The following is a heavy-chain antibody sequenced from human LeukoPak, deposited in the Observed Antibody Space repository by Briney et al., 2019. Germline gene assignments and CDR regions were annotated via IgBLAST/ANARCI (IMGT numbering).Heavy chain of an antibody. V-gene: IGHV3-15*01. D-gene: IGHD3-3*02. J-gene: IGHJ4*02. CDR3: TDPPSNY. Sequence: GGSLRLSCAASGFNFTNAWVSWVRRAPGKGLEWLGRIKSKADGGTTLHATSVEDRFAISRDDSINTLYLQMNSLKIEDTAVYYCTDPPSNYWGQGILVTVSS. CDR1: GFNFTNAW. CDR2: IKSKADGGTT.